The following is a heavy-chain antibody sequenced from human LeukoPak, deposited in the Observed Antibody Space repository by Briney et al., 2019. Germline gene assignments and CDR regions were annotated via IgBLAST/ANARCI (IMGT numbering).Heavy chain of an antibody. CDR2: INSDGSST. V-gene: IGHV3-74*01. Sequence: RGSLRLSCAASGFTFSSYGMHWVRQAPGKGLVWVSRINSDGSSTSYADSVKGRFTISRDNAKNTLYLQMNSLRAEDTAVYYCARAHRYYDSSGYYYANSEEYDYWGQGTLVTVSS. CDR3: ARAHRYYDSSGYYYANSEEYDY. J-gene: IGHJ4*02. D-gene: IGHD3-22*01. CDR1: GFTFSSYG.